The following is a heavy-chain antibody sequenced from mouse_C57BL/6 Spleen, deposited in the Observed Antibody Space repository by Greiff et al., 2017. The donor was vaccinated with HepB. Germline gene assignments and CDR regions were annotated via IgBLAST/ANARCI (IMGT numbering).Heavy chain of an antibody. V-gene: IGHV5-17*01. J-gene: IGHJ4*01. CDR3: ARHNWDGYAMDY. D-gene: IGHD4-1*02. Sequence: VQLKQSGGGLVKPGGSLKLSCAASGFTFSDYGMHWVRQAPEKGLEWVAYISSGSSTIYYADTVKGRFTISRDNAKNTLFLQMTSLRSEDTAMYYCARHNWDGYAMDYWGQGTSVTVSS. CDR2: ISSGSSTI. CDR1: GFTFSDYG.